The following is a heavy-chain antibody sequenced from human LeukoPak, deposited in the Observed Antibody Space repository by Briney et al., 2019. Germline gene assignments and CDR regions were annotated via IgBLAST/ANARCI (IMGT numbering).Heavy chain of an antibody. Sequence: SETLSLTCTVSGASISRYYRSCVRQPAGKGLEWIGRIHTSGTTNYNPSLKSRVTILVDKSKNQFSLKLTSVTAADTAVYYCARDSPPFDSSGCFPWGQGALVTVSS. D-gene: IGHD3-22*01. CDR2: IHTSGTT. CDR1: GASISRYY. V-gene: IGHV4-4*07. J-gene: IGHJ5*02. CDR3: ARDSPPFDSSGCFP.